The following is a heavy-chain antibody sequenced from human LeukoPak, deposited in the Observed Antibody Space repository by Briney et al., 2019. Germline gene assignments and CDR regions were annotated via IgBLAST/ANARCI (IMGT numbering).Heavy chain of an antibody. D-gene: IGHD6-19*01. J-gene: IGHJ5*02. CDR1: GFAFSSYW. CDR3: ARDVAVADPNWFDP. CDR2: INSDGSST. Sequence: GGSLRLSCAASGFAFSSYWMHWVRQAPGKGLVWVSRINSDGSSTSYADSVKGRFTISRDNAKNTLYLQMNSLRAEDTAVYYCARDVAVADPNWFDPWGQGTLVTVSS. V-gene: IGHV3-74*01.